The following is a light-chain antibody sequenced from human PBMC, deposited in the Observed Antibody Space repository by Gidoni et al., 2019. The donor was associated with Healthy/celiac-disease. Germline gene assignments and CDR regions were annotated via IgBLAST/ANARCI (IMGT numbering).Light chain of an antibody. CDR1: QSISSY. CDR3: QQSYSTPRT. V-gene: IGKV1-39*01. CDR2: AAS. J-gene: IGKJ1*01. Sequence: SSLSASVGDRVTITCRASQSISSYLNWYQQKPGKAPKLLIYAASSLQSGVPSRFSGSGSGTDFTLTISSLQPEDFATYYCQQSYSTPRTFGQGTKVEIK.